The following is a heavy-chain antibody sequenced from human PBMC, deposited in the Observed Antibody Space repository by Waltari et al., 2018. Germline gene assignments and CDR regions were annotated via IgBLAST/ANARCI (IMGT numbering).Heavy chain of an antibody. CDR3: ARDNYDFWSGYHYSRGDDY. Sequence: QLQLQESGPGLVKPSETLSLTCTVSGGSISSSSYYWGWIRQPPGKGLEWIGSIYYSGSTYYNPSLKSRVTISVDTSKNQFSLKLSSVTAADTAVYYCARDNYDFWSGYHYSRGDDYWGQGTLVTVSS. D-gene: IGHD3-3*01. CDR1: GGSISSSSYY. V-gene: IGHV4-39*01. J-gene: IGHJ4*02. CDR2: IYYSGST.